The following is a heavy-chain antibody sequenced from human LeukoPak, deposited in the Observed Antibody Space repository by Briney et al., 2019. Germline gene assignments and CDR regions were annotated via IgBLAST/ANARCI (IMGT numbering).Heavy chain of an antibody. Sequence: GGSLRLSCAASGFTFSNAWMSWVRQAPGKGLEWVGRIKSKTDGGTTAYAAPVKGRFTISRDDSKNTLYLQMNSLKTEDTAVYYCTTGEFDDSSGYYTALGFYWGQGTLVTVSS. D-gene: IGHD3-22*01. CDR3: TTGEFDDSSGYYTALGFY. CDR1: GFTFSNAW. CDR2: IKSKTDGGTT. J-gene: IGHJ4*02. V-gene: IGHV3-15*01.